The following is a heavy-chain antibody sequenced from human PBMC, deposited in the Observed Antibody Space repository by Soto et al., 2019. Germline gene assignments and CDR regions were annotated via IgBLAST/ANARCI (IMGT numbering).Heavy chain of an antibody. Sequence: GSLRLSCVVSGFTFSMYWMHWVRQVPGQSPFWVSRINSDGSSTSYADSVKGRFTISRDNAKNTLYLQMNSLRAEDTAVYYCARGANYDFWSGYYPSGYGMDVWGQGTTVTVSS. CDR1: GFTFSMYW. J-gene: IGHJ6*02. V-gene: IGHV3-74*01. CDR2: INSDGSST. CDR3: ARGANYDFWSGYYPSGYGMDV. D-gene: IGHD3-3*01.